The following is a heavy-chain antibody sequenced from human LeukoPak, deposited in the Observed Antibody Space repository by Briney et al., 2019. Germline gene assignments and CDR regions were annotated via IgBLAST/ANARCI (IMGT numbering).Heavy chain of an antibody. D-gene: IGHD5-18*01. CDR1: GGSISSSSYY. CDR3: ARPVDTAMGGHFDY. Sequence: SETLSLTCTVSGGSISSSSYYWGWIRQPPGKGLEWIGSIYYSGSTYYNPSLKSRVTISVDTSKNQFSLKLSSVTAADTAVYYCARPVDTAMGGHFDYWGQGTLVTVSS. CDR2: IYYSGST. V-gene: IGHV4-39*01. J-gene: IGHJ4*02.